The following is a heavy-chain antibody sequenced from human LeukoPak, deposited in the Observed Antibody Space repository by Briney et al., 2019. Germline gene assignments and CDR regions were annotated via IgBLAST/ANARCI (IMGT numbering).Heavy chain of an antibody. J-gene: IGHJ4*02. CDR1: GGSISSNNYY. CDR2: IFYSGRI. D-gene: IGHD6-13*01. Sequence: PSETLSLTCTVSGGSISSNNYYWGWIRQPPGKGLEYIGSIFYSGRINYNPSLKSRVTISVDTSRNQFSLKLTSVTAADTAVYYCARRPWTSSWHFDYWGQGNLVTVSS. CDR3: ARRPWTSSWHFDY. V-gene: IGHV4-39*01.